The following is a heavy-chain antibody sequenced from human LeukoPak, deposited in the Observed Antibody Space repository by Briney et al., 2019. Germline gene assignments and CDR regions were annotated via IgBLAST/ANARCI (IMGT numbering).Heavy chain of an antibody. CDR2: SSGSGTI. V-gene: IGHV3-48*04. Sequence: GGSLRLSCAASGFSISSVSMNWVRQAPGKGLEWVSYSSGSGTIYYADSVKGRFTISRDNAKNSLYLPMNSRRPEDTALDCCSTGPRSLIYWGHGTLVTVSS. CDR1: GFSISSVS. CDR3: STGPRSLIY. J-gene: IGHJ4*01.